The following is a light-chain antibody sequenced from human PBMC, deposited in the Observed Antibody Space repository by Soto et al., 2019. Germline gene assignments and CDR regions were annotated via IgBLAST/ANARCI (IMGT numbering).Light chain of an antibody. CDR3: QSYDNSLSVYV. V-gene: IGLV1-44*01. CDR1: SSNIGSNT. CDR2: NDL. J-gene: IGLJ1*01. Sequence: SVLTQPPSASGTPGQRVTISCSGSSSNIGSNTVNWYQQVPGTAPRLLIYNDLQRPSGVPDRFSGSRSGSSASLAITGLQAEDEADYYCQSYDNSLSVYVFGTGTRSPS.